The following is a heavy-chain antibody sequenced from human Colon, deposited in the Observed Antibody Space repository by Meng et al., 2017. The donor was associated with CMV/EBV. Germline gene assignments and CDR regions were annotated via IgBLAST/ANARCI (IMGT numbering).Heavy chain of an antibody. Sequence: GGSLRLSCAASGFTFSSYSMNWVRQAPGKGLEWVSSISANARGTWYADSMKGRFTISRDNSRNTLYLQMNSLRAEDTAIYYCAKDLTWGAARPFSHFDSWGQGTLVTVSS. CDR2: ISANARGT. D-gene: IGHD6-6*01. V-gene: IGHV3-23*01. CDR3: AKDLTWGAARPFSHFDS. J-gene: IGHJ4*02. CDR1: GFTFSSYS.